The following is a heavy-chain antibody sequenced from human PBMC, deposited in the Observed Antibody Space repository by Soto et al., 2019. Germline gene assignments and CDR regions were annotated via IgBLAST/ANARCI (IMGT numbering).Heavy chain of an antibody. CDR1: GYTFTGYY. Sequence: ASVKVSCKASGYTFTGYYMHWVRQAPGQGLEWMGWINPNSGGTNYAQKFQGRVTMTRDTSISTAYMELSRLRSDDTAVYYCARDGPRWLQLGSFDYWGQGTLVTVSS. V-gene: IGHV1-2*02. CDR3: ARDGPRWLQLGSFDY. CDR2: INPNSGGT. D-gene: IGHD5-12*01. J-gene: IGHJ4*02.